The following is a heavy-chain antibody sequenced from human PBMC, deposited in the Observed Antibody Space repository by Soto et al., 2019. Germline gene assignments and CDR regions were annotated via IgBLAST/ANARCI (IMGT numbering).Heavy chain of an antibody. CDR2: IYYSGST. CDR3: ARLLYDSRGYYYIDY. CDR1: GGSISSGDYY. D-gene: IGHD3-22*01. Sequence: SETLSLTCTVSGGSISSGDYYWSWIRQPPGKGLEWIGYIYYSGSTYYNPSLKSRVTISVDTSKNQFSLKLSSVTAADAAVYYCARLLYDSRGYYYIDYWGQGTLVT. J-gene: IGHJ4*02. V-gene: IGHV4-30-4*01.